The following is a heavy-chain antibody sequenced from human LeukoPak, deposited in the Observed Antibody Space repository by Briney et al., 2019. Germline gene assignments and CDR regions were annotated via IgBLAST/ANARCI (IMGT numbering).Heavy chain of an antibody. D-gene: IGHD1-26*01. Sequence: SQTLSLTCAISGVSVSSNTAAWNWIRQSPSRGLEWLGRTYYRSKWYNDYAVSVKSRITINPDTSKNQFSLQLNSVIPEDTAVYFCARVLDVGPTYFDYWGQGTLVTVSS. V-gene: IGHV6-1*01. CDR3: ARVLDVGPTYFDY. CDR2: TYYRSKWYN. CDR1: GVSVSSNTAA. J-gene: IGHJ4*02.